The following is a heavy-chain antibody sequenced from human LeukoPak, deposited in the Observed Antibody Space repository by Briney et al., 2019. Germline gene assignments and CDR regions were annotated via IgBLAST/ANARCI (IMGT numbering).Heavy chain of an antibody. CDR2: IRYDGSNK. J-gene: IGHJ4*02. CDR3: AKDSGAYYYDSSGYSYFDY. D-gene: IGHD3-22*01. Sequence: GGSLRLSCAASGFTFSSYAMHWVRQAPGKGLEWVAFIRYDGSNKYYADSVKGRFTISRDNSKNTLYLQMNSLRAEDTAVYYCAKDSGAYYYDSSGYSYFDYWGQGTLVTVSS. CDR1: GFTFSSYA. V-gene: IGHV3-30*02.